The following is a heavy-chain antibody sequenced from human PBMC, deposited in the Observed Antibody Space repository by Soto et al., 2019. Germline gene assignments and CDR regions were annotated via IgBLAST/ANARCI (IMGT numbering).Heavy chain of an antibody. CDR2: ISYSGST. J-gene: IGHJ4*01. V-gene: IGHV4-31*03. CDR1: GGSISSGGYY. Sequence: QVQLQESGPGLVQPSQTLSLTCTVSGGSISSGGYYWSWIRQHPGTGLEWIGHISYSGSTYYNTSLXSXXTTAVDTSRTQCSLLVNSVTAADTAVYYCARGVLHWGQGTLVTVCS. CDR3: ARGVLH.